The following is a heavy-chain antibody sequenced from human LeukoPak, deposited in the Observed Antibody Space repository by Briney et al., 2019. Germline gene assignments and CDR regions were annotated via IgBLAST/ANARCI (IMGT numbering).Heavy chain of an antibody. CDR2: ISYDGSNK. V-gene: IGHV3-30-3*01. D-gene: IGHD4-17*01. J-gene: IGHJ4*02. Sequence: GGSLRLSCAASGFTFSSYAMHWVRQAPGKGLEWVAVISYDGSNKYYADSVKGRFTISRDNSKNTLYLQMNSLRAEDTAVYYCARDYYGDLWYFDYWGQGTLVTVSS. CDR3: ARDYYGDLWYFDY. CDR1: GFTFSSYA.